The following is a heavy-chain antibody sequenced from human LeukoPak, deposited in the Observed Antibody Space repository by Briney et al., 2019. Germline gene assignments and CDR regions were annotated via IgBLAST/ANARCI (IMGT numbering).Heavy chain of an antibody. CDR2: ISSSSTI. J-gene: IGHJ4*02. D-gene: IGHD2-21*02. V-gene: IGHV3-48*01. CDR1: GFTFSSYS. Sequence: GGSLRLSCAASGFTFSSYSMNWVRQAPGKGLEWVSYISSSSTIYYADSVKGRFTISRDNAKNSLYLQMNSLRAEDTAVYYCARKSHCGGDCYAFDYWGQGTLVTVSS. CDR3: ARKSHCGGDCYAFDY.